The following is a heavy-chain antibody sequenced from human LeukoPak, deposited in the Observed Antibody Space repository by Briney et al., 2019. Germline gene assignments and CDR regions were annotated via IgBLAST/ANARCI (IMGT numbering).Heavy chain of an antibody. J-gene: IGHJ3*02. CDR2: IYYSGTT. CDR3: ARGPVGGATYYDGDAFDI. Sequence: SETLSLTCTVSGGSISTYYWNWTRQPPGKVLEWIGYIYYSGTTNYNPSLKSRVSMSVDTSKNQFSLKLSSVTAADTAVYYCARGPVGGATYYDGDAFDIWGQGTMVTVSS. CDR1: GGSISTYY. D-gene: IGHD1-26*01. V-gene: IGHV4-59*01.